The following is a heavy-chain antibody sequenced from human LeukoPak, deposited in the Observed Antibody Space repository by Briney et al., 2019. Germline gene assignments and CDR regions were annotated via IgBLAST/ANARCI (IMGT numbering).Heavy chain of an antibody. CDR1: GGSISSGNYY. J-gene: IGHJ4*02. V-gene: IGHV4-31*03. CDR3: ARSYGYGTNFDY. Sequence: SQTLSLTRTVSGGSISSGNYYWTWIRQHPGKGLEWIGYMYYRGSTYYNPSLKSRVTISVDTSKNQFSLKLSSVTAADTAVYYCARSYGYGTNFDYWGQGTLVTVSS. D-gene: IGHD5-18*01. CDR2: MYYRGST.